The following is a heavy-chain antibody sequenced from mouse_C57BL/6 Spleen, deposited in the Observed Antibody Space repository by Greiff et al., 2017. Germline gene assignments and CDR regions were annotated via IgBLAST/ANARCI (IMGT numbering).Heavy chain of an antibody. CDR2: ISSGSSTI. CDR3: ARYPHDYDGSSAMDY. Sequence: EVMLVESGGGLVKPGGSLKLSCAASGFTFSDYGMHWVRQAPEKGLEWVAYISSGSSTIYYADTVKGRFTISRDNAKNTLFLQITSLRSEDTAMYYCARYPHDYDGSSAMDYWGQGTSVTVSS. D-gene: IGHD2-4*01. J-gene: IGHJ4*01. CDR1: GFTFSDYG. V-gene: IGHV5-17*01.